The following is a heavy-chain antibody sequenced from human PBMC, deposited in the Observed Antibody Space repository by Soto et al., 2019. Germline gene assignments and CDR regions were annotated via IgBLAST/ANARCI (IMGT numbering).Heavy chain of an antibody. CDR3: ARGGYYGMDV. J-gene: IGHJ6*02. CDR2: TYYRSKWYN. CDR1: GGSLSSYY. D-gene: IGHD3-16*01. Sequence: ETLSLTCTVSGGSLSSYYWNWIGQSPSRGLEWLGRTYYRSKWYNDYAVSVKSRITINPDTSKNQFSLQLNSVTPEDTAIYYCARGGYYGMDVWGQGTTVTVSS. V-gene: IGHV6-1*01.